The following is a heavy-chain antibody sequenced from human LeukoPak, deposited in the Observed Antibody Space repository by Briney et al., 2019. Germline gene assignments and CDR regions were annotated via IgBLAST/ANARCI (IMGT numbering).Heavy chain of an antibody. J-gene: IGHJ6*02. V-gene: IGHV1-69*13. CDR2: IIPIFGTA. D-gene: IGHD2-2*01. Sequence: GASVTVSCKASGYTFTSYGISWVRQAPGQGLEWMGGIIPIFGTANYAQKFQGRVTITADESTSTAYMELSSLRSEDTAVYYCARTYIVVVPAAHKYYYYYGMDVWGQGTTVTVSS. CDR3: ARTYIVVVPAAHKYYYYYGMDV. CDR1: GYTFTSYG.